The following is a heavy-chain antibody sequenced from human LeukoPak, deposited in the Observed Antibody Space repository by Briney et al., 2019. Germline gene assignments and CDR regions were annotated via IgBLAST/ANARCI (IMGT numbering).Heavy chain of an antibody. J-gene: IGHJ4*02. CDR2: IWYDGRNR. D-gene: IGHD6-13*01. V-gene: IGHV3-33*01. CDR3: ARDVAAAGSNYFDY. Sequence: HPGGSLRLSCAASGFTFSSYGMHWVRQAPGKGLEWVAVIWYDGRNRYYADSVKGRFTISRDNSKNTLYLQMNSLRAEDTAVYYCARDVAAAGSNYFDYWGQGTLVTVS. CDR1: GFTFSSYG.